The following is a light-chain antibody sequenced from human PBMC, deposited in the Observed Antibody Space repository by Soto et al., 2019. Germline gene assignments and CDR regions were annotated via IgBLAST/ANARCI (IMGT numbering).Light chain of an antibody. CDR1: QGISTW. Sequence: DIQITQYPSSVSASVGDRVTITCRASQGISTWLARYQQKPGKAPNLLISPASSLQSRVPTRFSCSGSGSNFTLTISSPQLEDFSSYDCQQSDSFPLTFGGGTKVEIK. CDR3: QQSDSFPLT. CDR2: PAS. V-gene: IGKV1-12*01. J-gene: IGKJ4*01.